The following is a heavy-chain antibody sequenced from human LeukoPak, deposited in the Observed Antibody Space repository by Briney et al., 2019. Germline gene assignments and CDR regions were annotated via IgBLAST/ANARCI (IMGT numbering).Heavy chain of an antibody. J-gene: IGHJ4*02. V-gene: IGHV3-7*01. Sequence: PGGSLRLSCAASGFTFSNYWMTWVRQAPGKGLEWVANIKPDVRDKYYVDSVEGRFTISRDNAKNSLYLQMNSLRAEDTAVYYCARASRRLWFGELLSRPYYFDYWGQGTLVTVSS. D-gene: IGHD3-10*01. CDR3: ARASRRLWFGELLSRPYYFDY. CDR1: GFTFSNYW. CDR2: IKPDVRDK.